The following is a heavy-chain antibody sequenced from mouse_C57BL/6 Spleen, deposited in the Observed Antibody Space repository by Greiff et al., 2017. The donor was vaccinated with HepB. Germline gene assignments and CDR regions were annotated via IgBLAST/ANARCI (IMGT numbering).Heavy chain of an antibody. V-gene: IGHV2-5*01. D-gene: IGHD2-4*01. CDR2: IWRGGST. CDR3: AKSMITTWELYFDV. J-gene: IGHJ1*03. Sequence: VMLVESGPGLVQPSQSLSITCTVSGFSLTSYGVHWVRQSPGKGLEWLGVIWRGGSTDYNAAFMSRLSITKDNSKSQVFFKMNSLQADDTAIYYCAKSMITTWELYFDVWGTGTTVTVSS. CDR1: GFSLTSYG.